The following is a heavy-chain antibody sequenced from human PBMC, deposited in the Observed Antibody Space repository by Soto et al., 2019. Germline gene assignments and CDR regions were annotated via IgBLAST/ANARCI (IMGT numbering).Heavy chain of an antibody. CDR3: SRPGIVVAAAVY. CDR2: ISVDGSHK. J-gene: IGHJ4*02. Sequence: QVHLVESGGGVVQPGRSLRLSCAASGFPFSDYDMHWVRQAPGQGLEWVAGISVDGSHKYYADSVKGRFTISRDNSINALYLQMDSLIPEDTAVYYWSRPGIVVAAAVYLGQGTLVTVS. CDR1: GFPFSDYD. D-gene: IGHD6-19*01. V-gene: IGHV3-30-3*01.